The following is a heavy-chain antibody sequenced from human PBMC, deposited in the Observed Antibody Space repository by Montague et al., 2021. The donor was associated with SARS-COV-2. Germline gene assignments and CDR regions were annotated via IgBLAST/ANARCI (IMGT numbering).Heavy chain of an antibody. Sequence: SETLSLTCAVSGVSITSTNRWSLVRQPPGQGLEWIGEISYGGISTYNPSLKSPATISMDRSRNLFSLKLSSVTAADTAIYYCAGKVLTVPADYWGQGTLVTVS. J-gene: IGHJ4*02. CDR1: GVSITSTNR. D-gene: IGHD4-11*01. CDR2: ISYGGIS. CDR3: AGKVLTVPADY. V-gene: IGHV4-4*02.